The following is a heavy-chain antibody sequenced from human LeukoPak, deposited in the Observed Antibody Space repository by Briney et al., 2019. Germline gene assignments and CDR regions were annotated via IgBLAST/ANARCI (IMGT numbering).Heavy chain of an antibody. CDR1: GFTFSSYA. CDR2: ISGSGGST. CDR3: ATGIAAAGSAFDI. V-gene: IGHV3-23*01. J-gene: IGHJ3*02. Sequence: GGSLRLSCAASGFTFSSYAMSWVRQAPGKGLEWVSAISGSGGSTYYADSVKGRFTISRDNSKNTLYLQMNSLRAEDTAVYYCATGIAAAGSAFDIWGQGTMVTVSS. D-gene: IGHD6-13*01.